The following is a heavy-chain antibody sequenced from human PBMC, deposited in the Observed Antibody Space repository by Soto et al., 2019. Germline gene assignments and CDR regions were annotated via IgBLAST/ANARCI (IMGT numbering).Heavy chain of an antibody. CDR1: GFTFSSYG. CDR2: IWYDGSNK. D-gene: IGHD6-19*01. CDR3: AREGYSSGWYFEPVFDY. V-gene: IGHV3-33*01. Sequence: ESGGGVVQPGRSLRLSCAASGFTFSSYGMHWVRQAPGKGLEWVAVIWYDGSNKYYADSVKGRFTISRDNSKNTLYLQMNSLRAEDTAVYYCAREGYSSGWYFEPVFDYWGQGTLVTVSS. J-gene: IGHJ4*02.